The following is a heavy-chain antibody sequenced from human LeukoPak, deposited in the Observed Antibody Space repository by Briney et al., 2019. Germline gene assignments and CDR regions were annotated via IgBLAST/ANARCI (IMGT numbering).Heavy chain of an antibody. CDR1: GFTIGNNY. Sequence: GGSLRLSCAASGFTIGNNYMSWIRQAPGKGLEWVSVIYSDSTTYYADSVKGRFTISRDNSKNTLYLQMNSLRAEDTAVYYCASSGGVAYYYYYYMDVWGKGTTVTVSS. D-gene: IGHD1-14*01. J-gene: IGHJ6*03. CDR3: ASSGGVAYYYYYYMDV. CDR2: IYSDSTT. V-gene: IGHV3-53*01.